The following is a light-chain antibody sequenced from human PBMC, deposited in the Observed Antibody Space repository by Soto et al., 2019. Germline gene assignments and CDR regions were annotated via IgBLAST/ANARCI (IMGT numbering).Light chain of an antibody. CDR2: DAS. Sequence: EILLTQSPGTLSLSPGERATLSFSASQSVRSNYLAWYQQRPGQAPRLLIHDASSRATGVPDRFTGSASGTDFTLTISRLEPEDFAVYYCQQHGNSPSAFGQGTKVDIK. CDR1: QSVRSNY. J-gene: IGKJ1*01. CDR3: QQHGNSPSA. V-gene: IGKV3-20*01.